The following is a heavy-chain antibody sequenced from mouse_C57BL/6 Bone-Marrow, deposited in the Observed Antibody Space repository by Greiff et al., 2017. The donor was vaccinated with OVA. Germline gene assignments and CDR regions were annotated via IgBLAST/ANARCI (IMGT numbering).Heavy chain of an antibody. D-gene: IGHD2-13*01. J-gene: IGHJ3*01. CDR1: GFSFNTYA. V-gene: IGHV10-1*01. Sequence: EVNVVESGGGLVQPKGSLKLSCAASGFSFNTYAMNWVRQAPGKGLEWVARIRSKSNNYATYYADSVKDRFTISRDDSESMLYLQMNNLKTEDTAMYYCVRLKPSDGDYLAYWGQGTLVTVSA. CDR3: VRLKPSDGDYLAY. CDR2: IRSKSNNYAT.